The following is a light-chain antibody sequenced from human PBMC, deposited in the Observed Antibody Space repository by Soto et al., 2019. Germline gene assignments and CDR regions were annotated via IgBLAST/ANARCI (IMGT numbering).Light chain of an antibody. Sequence: DIQMTQSPSTLSASVGDRVTITCRVSQSIRSWLARYQQKPGKAPQLLIYDASNLESGVPSRFSGSGSGTDFILTIRSLQPDYFATYYCHQYDSFSKTFGRGTKV. J-gene: IGKJ1*01. V-gene: IGKV1-5*01. CDR2: DAS. CDR1: QSIRSW. CDR3: HQYDSFSKT.